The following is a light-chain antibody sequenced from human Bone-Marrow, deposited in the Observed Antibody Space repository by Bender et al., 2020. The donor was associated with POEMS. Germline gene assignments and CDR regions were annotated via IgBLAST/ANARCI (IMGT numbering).Light chain of an antibody. CDR1: SSNIGNHG. J-gene: IGLJ3*02. Sequence: QSVVTQPPSLSEAPRQRVTISCSGSSSNIGNHGVNWYQQLPGEAPKLLIYYDDLLTPGVSDRFFASKYGDSASLAISELESEDEALYYCSAWDDSLSGWVFGGGTKLTVL. CDR2: YDD. V-gene: IGLV1-36*01. CDR3: SAWDDSLSGWV.